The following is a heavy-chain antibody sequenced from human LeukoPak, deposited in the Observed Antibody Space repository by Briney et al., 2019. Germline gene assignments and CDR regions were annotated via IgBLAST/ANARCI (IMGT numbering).Heavy chain of an antibody. CDR3: ARVSQSYDSSGLYYFDY. V-gene: IGHV3-53*01. D-gene: IGHD3-22*01. CDR1: GFSVSNNF. CDR2: ITDGGGT. Sequence: GGSLRLSCAVSGFSVSNNFMTWVRQAPGKGLEWVSDITDGGGTYYADSVKGRFTIFRDTSKNTLYLQMNSLRAEDTAVYYCARVSQSYDSSGLYYFDYWGQGTLVTVSS. J-gene: IGHJ4*02.